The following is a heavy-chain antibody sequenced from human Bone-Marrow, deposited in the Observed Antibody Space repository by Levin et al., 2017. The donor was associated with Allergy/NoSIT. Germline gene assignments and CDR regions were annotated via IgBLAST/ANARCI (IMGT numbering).Heavy chain of an antibody. D-gene: IGHD1-26*01. CDR2: INSDGSST. Sequence: GESLKISCAASGFSFGNSWMHWVRQGSGKGLVWVSRINSDGSSTTYADSVKGRFTISRDNAKNTLYLHMNSLRAEDTAVYYCARSVVDSGRDRFDPWGQGILVTVSS. V-gene: IGHV3-74*01. J-gene: IGHJ5*02. CDR3: ARSVVDSGRDRFDP. CDR1: GFSFGNSW.